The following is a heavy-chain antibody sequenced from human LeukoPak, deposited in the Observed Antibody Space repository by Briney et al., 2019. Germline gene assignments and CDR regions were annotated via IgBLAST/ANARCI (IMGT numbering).Heavy chain of an antibody. Sequence: GGSLRLSYAASGFTFSNYAMHWVRQAPGKGLEWVAVISFDATKEYFGKSVKGRFTISRDNSKATLYLQMHRLRIEDTALYFCARFKVGTNTTQKNASDIWGRGTVVAVSS. J-gene: IGHJ3*02. CDR2: ISFDATKE. D-gene: IGHD1-1*01. CDR3: ARFKVGTNTTQKNASDI. V-gene: IGHV3-30*01. CDR1: GFTFSNYA.